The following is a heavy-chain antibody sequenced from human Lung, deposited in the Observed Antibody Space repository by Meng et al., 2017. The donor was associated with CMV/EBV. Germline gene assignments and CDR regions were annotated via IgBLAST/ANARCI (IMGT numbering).Heavy chain of an antibody. CDR3: AREGGCSSTSCYYYYGMDV. CDR2: IIPIFGTA. CDR1: GGTFSSYA. Sequence: SVXVSXXASGGTFSSYAISWVRQAPGQGLEWMGGIIPIFGTANYAQKFQGRVTITTDESTSTAYMELSSLRSEDTAVYYCAREGGCSSTSCYYYYGMDVWDQGTTVTVSS. J-gene: IGHJ6*02. V-gene: IGHV1-69*05. D-gene: IGHD2-2*01.